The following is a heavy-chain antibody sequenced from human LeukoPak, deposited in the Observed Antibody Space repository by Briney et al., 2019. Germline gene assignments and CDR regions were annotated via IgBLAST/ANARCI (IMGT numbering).Heavy chain of an antibody. CDR3: AKDQLPYYYDSSGYLAFDI. Sequence: GGSLRLSXVASGFTFSSYAMSWVRQAPGKGLEWVSAISGSGGSTYYADSVKGRFTISRDNSKNTLYLQMNSLRAEDTAVYYCAKDQLPYYYDSSGYLAFDIWGQGTMVTVSS. CDR1: GFTFSSYA. J-gene: IGHJ3*02. CDR2: ISGSGGST. V-gene: IGHV3-23*01. D-gene: IGHD3-22*01.